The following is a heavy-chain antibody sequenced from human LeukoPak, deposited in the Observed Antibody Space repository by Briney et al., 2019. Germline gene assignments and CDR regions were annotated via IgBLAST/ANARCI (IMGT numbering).Heavy chain of an antibody. CDR2: VSQRGAT. Sequence: SETLSLTCSVSGASINGFSWSWIRQTPEKGLEWIGYVSQRGATTSNPSLKTRVSISADTSKSQFSLKMTSVTAADTATYYCARERSGSYYTFDVWGPGTMVSVS. D-gene: IGHD1-26*01. CDR3: ARERSGSYYTFDV. V-gene: IGHV4-59*13. CDR1: GASINGFS. J-gene: IGHJ3*01.